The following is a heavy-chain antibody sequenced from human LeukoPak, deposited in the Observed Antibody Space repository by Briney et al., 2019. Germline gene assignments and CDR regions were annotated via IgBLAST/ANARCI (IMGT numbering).Heavy chain of an antibody. CDR1: GYTFTCYY. D-gene: IGHD1-26*01. CDR3: AREGFIVGATASWFDP. J-gene: IGHJ5*02. CDR2: INPNSGGT. V-gene: IGHV1-2*02. Sequence: ASVKLCCKASGYTFTCYYMHWVRQAPGQGLEWMGWINPNSGGTNYAQKFQGRVTMTRDTSIGTAYMELSRLRSDDTAVYYCAREGFIVGATASWFDPWGQGTLVTVSS.